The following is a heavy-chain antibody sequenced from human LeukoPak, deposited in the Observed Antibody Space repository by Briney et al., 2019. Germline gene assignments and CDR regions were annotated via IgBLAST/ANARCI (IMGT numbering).Heavy chain of an antibody. Sequence: GESLKISCKGSGYSFTSYWIGWVRQMPGKGLEWMGIIYPGDSDTRYSPSFQGQVTISADKSISTAYLQWSSLKASDTAMYYCARSLGYGSGSLDYFDYWGQGTLVTVSS. V-gene: IGHV5-51*01. D-gene: IGHD3-10*01. CDR1: GYSFTSYW. J-gene: IGHJ4*02. CDR3: ARSLGYGSGSLDYFDY. CDR2: IYPGDSDT.